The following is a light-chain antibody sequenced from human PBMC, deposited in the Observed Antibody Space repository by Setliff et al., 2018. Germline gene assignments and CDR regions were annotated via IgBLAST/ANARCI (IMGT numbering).Light chain of an antibody. J-gene: IGLJ1*01. V-gene: IGLV2-14*01. CDR2: DVN. Sequence: QSVLTQPASVSGSPGQSITISCTGTTSDVGSFNYVSWYRQYPAKGPTLLIFDVNKRAAGVSNRFSGSKSGNTAFLSISGLQGDDEADYYCCSYGRGSIDVFGSGTKVTVL. CDR3: CSYGRGSIDV. CDR1: TSDVGSFNY.